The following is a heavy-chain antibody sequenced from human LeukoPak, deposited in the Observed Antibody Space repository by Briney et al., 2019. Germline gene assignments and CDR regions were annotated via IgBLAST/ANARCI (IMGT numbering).Heavy chain of an antibody. J-gene: IGHJ3*02. V-gene: IGHV3-23*01. CDR3: PKDAPPPLIVLMVAGSYALDI. CDR1: GFTFSSYA. Sequence: PGGSLRLSCAASGFTFSSYAMSWVRQALGKGLEWVSVISGSGGSTYYGDSVKGRFTISRDNSKNTLYLQMNSLRAGEAVVYYLPKDAPPPLIVLMVAGSYALDIWGQGTMVAVSS. CDR2: ISGSGGST. D-gene: IGHD2-8*01.